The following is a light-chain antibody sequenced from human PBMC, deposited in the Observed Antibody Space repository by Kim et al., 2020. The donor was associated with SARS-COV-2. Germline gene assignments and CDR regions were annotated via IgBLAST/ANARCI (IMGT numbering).Light chain of an antibody. J-gene: IGKJ1*01. CDR3: HQFGTLPRT. Sequence: PGETSPPSCRASQSVTSVFLTWYQQKPGQAPRLLIYATSNRASGTPARFSGSGSGTDFTLTISRLEPEDFAVYFCHQFGTLPRTFGQGTKVDIK. CDR1: QSVTSVF. V-gene: IGKV3-20*01. CDR2: ATS.